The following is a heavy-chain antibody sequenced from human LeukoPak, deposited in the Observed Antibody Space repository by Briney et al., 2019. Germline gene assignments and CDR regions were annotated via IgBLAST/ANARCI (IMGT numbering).Heavy chain of an antibody. Sequence: GGSLRLSCAASGFTFSSYAMSWVRQAPGKGLEWVSAISGSGGSTYYADSVKGRFTISRDNAKNSLYLQMNSLRAEDTAVYYCARDTGVVPARGAFDIWGQGTMVTVSS. J-gene: IGHJ3*02. D-gene: IGHD2-2*01. CDR3: ARDTGVVPARGAFDI. V-gene: IGHV3-23*01. CDR2: ISGSGGST. CDR1: GFTFSSYA.